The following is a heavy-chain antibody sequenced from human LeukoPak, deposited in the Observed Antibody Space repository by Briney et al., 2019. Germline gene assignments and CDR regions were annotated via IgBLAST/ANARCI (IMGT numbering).Heavy chain of an antibody. CDR3: ASHSAAYYDFWTPGRDTSFDY. D-gene: IGHD3-3*01. J-gene: IGHJ4*02. CDR1: GGSFSDYL. V-gene: IGHV4-34*01. CDR2: VSHSGST. Sequence: SETLSLSCAVSGGSFSDYLWTWIRQSPGEGLKWIGDVSHSGSTTYTPSLRGRITISIDTSKNQFSLKLRSVTAADTAVYYCASHSAAYYDFWTPGRDTSFDYWGQGTLVTVSS.